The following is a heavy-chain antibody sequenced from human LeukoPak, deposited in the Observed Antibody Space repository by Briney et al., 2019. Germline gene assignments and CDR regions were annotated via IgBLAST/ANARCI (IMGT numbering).Heavy chain of an antibody. Sequence: GSLILSCAASGFTFSSYSMNWVRQAPGKGLEWVSSISSSSSYIYYADSVKGRFTISRDNAKNSLYLQMNSLRAEDTAVYYCARGHARWSIAAVILDWFDPWGQGTLVTVSS. D-gene: IGHD6-6*01. V-gene: IGHV3-21*01. J-gene: IGHJ5*02. CDR3: ARGHARWSIAAVILDWFDP. CDR2: ISSSSSYI. CDR1: GFTFSSYS.